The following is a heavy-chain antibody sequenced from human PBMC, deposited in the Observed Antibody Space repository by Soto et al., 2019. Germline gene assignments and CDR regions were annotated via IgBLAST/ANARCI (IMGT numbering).Heavy chain of an antibody. CDR2: IYWDDDK. V-gene: IGHV2-5*02. Sequence: QITLKESGPTLVKPTQTLTLTCTFSGFSLSTSGVGVGWIRQPPGKALGWLALIYWDDDKRYSPSLKSRLTITKDTSKNQVVLTMTNMDPVDTATYYCAHIPYDYYYYGMDVWGQGTTVTVSS. D-gene: IGHD5-12*01. J-gene: IGHJ6*02. CDR3: AHIPYDYYYYGMDV. CDR1: GFSLSTSGVG.